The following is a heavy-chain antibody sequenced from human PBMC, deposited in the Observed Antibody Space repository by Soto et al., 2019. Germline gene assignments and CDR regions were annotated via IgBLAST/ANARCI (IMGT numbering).Heavy chain of an antibody. CDR2: INHSGST. Sequence: QVQLQQWGAGLLKPSETLSLTCGVFGESFSAYSWNWIRQAPGKGLEWIGDINHSGSTNYNPSLKSRGTISVHTAKNQFSPQLTAVTAAATSGYYCAGGGGGYPRFDHWGQGTLVTVSS. CDR1: GESFSAYS. J-gene: IGHJ4*02. V-gene: IGHV4-34*02. CDR3: AGGGGGYPRFDH. D-gene: IGHD1-26*01.